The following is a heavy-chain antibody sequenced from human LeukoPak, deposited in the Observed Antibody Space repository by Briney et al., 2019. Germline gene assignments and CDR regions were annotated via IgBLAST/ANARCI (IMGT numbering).Heavy chain of an antibody. CDR2: INTNTGNP. CDR1: GYTFSGYY. D-gene: IGHD1-26*01. J-gene: IGHJ4*02. V-gene: IGHV7-4-1*02. CDR3: AGGPSYSGSNEYFDS. Sequence: ASVKVSCKASGYTFSGYYMHWVRQAPGQGLEWMGWINTNTGNPTYAQDYTGRFVFSLDTSVSTTYLQISRLKAEDTAVYYCAGGPSYSGSNEYFDSWGQGTLVTVSS.